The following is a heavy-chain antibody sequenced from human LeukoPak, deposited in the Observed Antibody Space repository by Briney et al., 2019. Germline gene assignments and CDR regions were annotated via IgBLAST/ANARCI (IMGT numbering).Heavy chain of an antibody. CDR2: ISGGGGGT. D-gene: IGHD2-2*01. Sequence: GGSLRLSCAASGFTFSSYAMSWVRQAPGMGLEWVSVISGGGGGTFYADSVKGRFTISRDNSKNTLHLQMNSLRAEDTAVYYCAKGGTGYCSSTSCLYYFDYWGQGTLVTVSS. CDR1: GFTFSSYA. J-gene: IGHJ4*02. CDR3: AKGGTGYCSSTSCLYYFDY. V-gene: IGHV3-23*01.